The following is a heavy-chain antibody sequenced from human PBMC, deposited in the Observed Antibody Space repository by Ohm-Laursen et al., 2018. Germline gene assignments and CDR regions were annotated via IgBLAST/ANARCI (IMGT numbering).Heavy chain of an antibody. V-gene: IGHV4-34*01. J-gene: IGHJ4*02. CDR3: ARGPRYYDILTGYRPHSADY. D-gene: IGHD3-9*01. CDR1: GGSFSGYY. CDR2: INHSGST. Sequence: GTLSLTCAVYGGSFSGYYWSWIRQPPGKGLEWIGEINHSGSTNYNPSLKSRVTISVDTSKNQFSLKLSSVTAADTAVYYCARGPRYYDILTGYRPHSADYWGQRTLVTVSS.